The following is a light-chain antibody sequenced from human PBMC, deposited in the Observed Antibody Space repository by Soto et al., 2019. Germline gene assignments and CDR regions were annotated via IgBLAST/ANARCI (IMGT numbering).Light chain of an antibody. CDR2: EAS. CDR1: QSISGS. J-gene: IGKJ1*01. V-gene: IGKV1-5*03. Sequence: DIQMTQSPSTLSASVGDRVTITCRASQSISGSLAWYQQKPGKAPKLLIYEASNLKSGVPSRFSGRGSGTEYTLTISSLQPDDSASYYCQQYNGYWTFGQGTRVESK. CDR3: QQYNGYWT.